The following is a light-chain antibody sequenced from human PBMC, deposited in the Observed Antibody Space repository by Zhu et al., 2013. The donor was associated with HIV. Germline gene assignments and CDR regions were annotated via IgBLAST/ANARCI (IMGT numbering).Light chain of an antibody. V-gene: IGKV3-20*01. CDR3: QQYGSSPSMYT. CDR1: QSFSSSY. J-gene: IGKJ2*01. CDR2: GAS. Sequence: EIVLTQSPGTLSLSPGERATLSCRASQSFSSSYLAWYQQKAGQAPRLLIYGASNRATGIPDRFSGSGSGTDFTLTISRLEPEDFAVYYCQQYGSSPSMYTFGQGTKLEIK.